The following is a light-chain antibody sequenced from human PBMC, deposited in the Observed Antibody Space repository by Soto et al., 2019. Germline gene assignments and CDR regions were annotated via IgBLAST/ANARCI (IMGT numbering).Light chain of an antibody. J-gene: IGKJ1*01. CDR2: GAS. V-gene: IGKV3-20*01. CDR1: QSVSSSY. Sequence: EIVLTQSPGTLSLSPGERATLSCRAIQSVSSSYLAWYQQKPGQCPRLLIFGASSRATGTPDRFSGSGSGTDFTLTISRLEPEDFAVYYCQQYDTSPRTFGQGTTVEIK. CDR3: QQYDTSPRT.